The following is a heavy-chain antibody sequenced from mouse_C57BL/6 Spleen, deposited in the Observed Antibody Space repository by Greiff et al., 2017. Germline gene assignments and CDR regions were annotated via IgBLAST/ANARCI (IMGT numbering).Heavy chain of an antibody. D-gene: IGHD2-4*01. CDR3: ARIYYDYDGADNWYFDV. V-gene: IGHV1-47*01. CDR2: FHPYNDDT. J-gene: IGHJ1*03. CDR1: GYTFTTYP. Sequence: QVQLKESGAELVKPGASVKMSCKASGYTFTTYPIEWMKQNHGKSLEWIGNFHPYNDDTKYNEKFKGKATLTVEKSSSTVYLELSRLTSDDSAVYYCARIYYDYDGADNWYFDVWGTGTTVTVSS.